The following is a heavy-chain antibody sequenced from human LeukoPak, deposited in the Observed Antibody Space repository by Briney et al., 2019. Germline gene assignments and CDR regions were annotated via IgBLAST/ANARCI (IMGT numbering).Heavy chain of an antibody. CDR3: AGREPRYGMDV. V-gene: IGHV4-59*01. CDR1: GGSISSYY. CDR2: IYYSGST. Sequence: SETLSLTCTVSGGSISSYYWSWIRQPPGKGLEWIGYIYYSGSTNYNPSLKSRVTISVDTSKNQFSLKLSSVTAADMAVYYCAGREPRYGMDVWGQGTTVTVSS. J-gene: IGHJ6*02.